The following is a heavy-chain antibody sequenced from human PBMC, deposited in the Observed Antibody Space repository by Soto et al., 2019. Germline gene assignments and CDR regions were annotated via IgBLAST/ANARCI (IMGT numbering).Heavy chain of an antibody. CDR3: AKVKYCSGGSCYFLDY. Sequence: EVQLLESGGGLVQPGGSLSLSCAASGFTFSSYAMSWVHQAPGKGLEWVSAISGSGGSTYYADSVKGRFTISRDNSKNALDLQINSLSAEDTAVYYCAKVKYCSGGSCYFLDYWGQGTLVTVSS. J-gene: IGHJ4*02. D-gene: IGHD2-15*01. V-gene: IGHV3-23*01. CDR2: ISGSGGST. CDR1: GFTFSSYA.